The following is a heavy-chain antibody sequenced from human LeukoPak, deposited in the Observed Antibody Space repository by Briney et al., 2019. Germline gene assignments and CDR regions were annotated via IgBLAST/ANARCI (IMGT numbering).Heavy chain of an antibody. D-gene: IGHD5-18*01. CDR3: ARVSARGYSRGYFDY. CDR1: GFTVSSNY. V-gene: IGHV3-53*01. CDR2: IYSGGST. J-gene: IGHJ4*02. Sequence: GGSLRLSCAASGFTVSSNYMSWVRQAPGKGLEWVSVIYSGGSTYYADSVKGRFTISRDNSKNTLYLQMNSLRAEDTAVYYCARVSARGYSRGYFDYWGQGTLVTVSS.